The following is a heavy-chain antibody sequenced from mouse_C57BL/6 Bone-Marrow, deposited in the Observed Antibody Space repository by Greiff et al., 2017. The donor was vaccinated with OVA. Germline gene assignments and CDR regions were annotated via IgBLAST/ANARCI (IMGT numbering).Heavy chain of an antibody. V-gene: IGHV1-7*01. D-gene: IGHD1-1*01. J-gene: IGHJ2*01. Sequence: QVHVKQSGAELAKPGASVKLSCKASGYTFTSYWMHWVKQRPGQGLEWIGYINPSSGYTKYNQKFKDKATLTADKSSSTAYMQLSSLTSEDSAVYFCARKKNYYGSSYGYWGQGTTLTVSS. CDR3: ARKKNYYGSSYGY. CDR1: GYTFTSYW. CDR2: INPSSGYT.